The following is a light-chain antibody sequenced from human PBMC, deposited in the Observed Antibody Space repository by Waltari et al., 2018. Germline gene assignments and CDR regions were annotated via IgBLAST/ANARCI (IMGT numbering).Light chain of an antibody. CDR2: EDN. Sequence: NFMLTQPHSVSESPGKTVTISCTRSSGSIASNYVQWYQQRPGSSPTAVIYEDNQRPPGAHVRFAGSIDNSSNSASLPISGLKTADEADDYCQSYDNRDHWVFGGGTKLTVL. V-gene: IGLV6-57*01. CDR1: SGSIASNY. CDR3: QSYDNRDHWV. J-gene: IGLJ3*02.